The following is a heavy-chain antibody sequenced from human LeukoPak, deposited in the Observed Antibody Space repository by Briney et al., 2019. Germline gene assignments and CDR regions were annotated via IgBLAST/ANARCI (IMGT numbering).Heavy chain of an antibody. V-gene: IGHV3-21*01. Sequence: PGGSLRLSCAASGFTFSSYSMNWVRQAPGKGLEWVSSISSSSSYIYYADSVKGRFTISRDNAKNSLYLKMNSLRAEDTAVYYCARDSTDGMDVWGQGTTVTVSS. CDR1: GFTFSSYS. CDR2: ISSSSSYI. J-gene: IGHJ6*02. CDR3: ARDSTDGMDV.